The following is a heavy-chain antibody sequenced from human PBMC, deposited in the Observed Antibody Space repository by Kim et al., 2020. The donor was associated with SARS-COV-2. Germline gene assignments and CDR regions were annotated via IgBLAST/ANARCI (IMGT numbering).Heavy chain of an antibody. Sequence: YSADSVNGLFTISRHNSKNTLYLQMNSLRAEDTAVYYCARRAPRSSYFDYWGQGTLVTVSS. D-gene: IGHD2-2*01. J-gene: IGHJ4*02. CDR3: ARRAPRSSYFDY. V-gene: IGHV3-53*04.